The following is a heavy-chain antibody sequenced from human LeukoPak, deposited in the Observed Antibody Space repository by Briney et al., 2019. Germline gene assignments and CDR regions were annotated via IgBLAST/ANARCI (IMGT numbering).Heavy chain of an antibody. D-gene: IGHD6-13*01. CDR3: AREVVAAAGVDY. J-gene: IGHJ4*02. CDR1: GFTFSSFG. V-gene: IGHV3-33*01. CDR2: IWYDGSNK. Sequence: PGRSLRLSCAASGFTFSSFGMHWVRQAPGKGLEWVAVIWYDGSNKYYTDSVKGRFTISRDNSKNTLYLQMNSLRAEDTAVYYCAREVVAAAGVDYWGQGTLVTVSS.